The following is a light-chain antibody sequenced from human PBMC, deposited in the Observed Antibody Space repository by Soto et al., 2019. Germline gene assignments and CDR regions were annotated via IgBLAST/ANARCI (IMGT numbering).Light chain of an antibody. Sequence: EIVLTQSPGTLSLSPGERATLSCRASQSVSSNYLAWYQQRPGQAPRLLIYDASSRATGIPDRFSGSGSGTDFTLTIGRLEPEDFAVYYCQQYSNSPYTFDQGTKLEIK. CDR1: QSVSSNY. J-gene: IGKJ2*01. CDR3: QQYSNSPYT. V-gene: IGKV3-20*01. CDR2: DAS.